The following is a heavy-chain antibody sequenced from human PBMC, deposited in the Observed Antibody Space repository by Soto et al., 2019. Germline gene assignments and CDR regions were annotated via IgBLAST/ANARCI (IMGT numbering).Heavy chain of an antibody. CDR1: GGSISSGDYY. J-gene: IGHJ4*02. CDR3: ARGGIPTIFPLY. Sequence: QVQLQESGPGLVKPSQTLSLTCTVSGGSISSGDYYWSWIRQPPGKGLVWFGYIYYSGSTHYNPYLKSRVNISVNTSKNQLTLKLISVTAADTAVYYCARGGIPTIFPLYWGQGNLVTVSS. V-gene: IGHV4-30-4*01. D-gene: IGHD3-3*01. CDR2: IYYSGST.